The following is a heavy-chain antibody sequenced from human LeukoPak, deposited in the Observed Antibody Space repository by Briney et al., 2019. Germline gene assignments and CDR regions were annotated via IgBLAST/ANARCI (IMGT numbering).Heavy chain of an antibody. CDR1: GFTFSSYA. V-gene: IGHV3-21*01. CDR3: AREGATAGSGYHFDY. CDR2: ISSSSSSI. Sequence: GGSLRLSCAASGFTFSSYAMSWVRQAPGKGLEWVSSISSSSSSIYYAGSVKGRFTISRDNTQKSLYLQMNSLRAEDTAVYYCAREGATAGSGYHFDYWGQGSLVTVSS. D-gene: IGHD6-13*01. J-gene: IGHJ4*02.